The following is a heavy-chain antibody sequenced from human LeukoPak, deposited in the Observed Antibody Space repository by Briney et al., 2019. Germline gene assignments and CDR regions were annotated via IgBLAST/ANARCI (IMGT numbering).Heavy chain of an antibody. CDR3: ARDRGSSSSYFDY. CDR1: GGSFSGYY. D-gene: IGHD6-13*01. J-gene: IGHJ4*02. V-gene: IGHV4-34*01. Sequence: SETLSLTCAVYGGSFSGYYWSWIRQPPGKGLEWIGEINHSGSTNYNPSLKSRVTISVDTSKNQFSLKLSSVTAADTAVYYCARDRGSSSSYFDYWGQGTLVTVSS. CDR2: INHSGST.